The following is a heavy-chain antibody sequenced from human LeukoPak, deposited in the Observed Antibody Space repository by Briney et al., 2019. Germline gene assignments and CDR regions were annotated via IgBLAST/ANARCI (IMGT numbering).Heavy chain of an antibody. CDR1: GGSISSYY. V-gene: IGHV4-4*09. J-gene: IGHJ4*02. D-gene: IGHD3-10*01. Sequence: SETLSLTCTVSGGSISSYYWSWIRQPPGKGLEWIGYIYTSGSTNYNPSLKSRVTISVDTSKNQFSLKLSSVTAADTAVYYCAASMVRGVLEGMPFDYWGQGTLVTVSS. CDR3: AASMVRGVLEGMPFDY. CDR2: IYTSGST.